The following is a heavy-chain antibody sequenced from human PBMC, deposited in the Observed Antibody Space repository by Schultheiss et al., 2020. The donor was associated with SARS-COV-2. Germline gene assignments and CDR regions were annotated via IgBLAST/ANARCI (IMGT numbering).Heavy chain of an antibody. CDR2: IYFTGIT. CDR3: ARATRVESLFSVRGGSFDF. D-gene: IGHD5-24*01. Sequence: SETLSLTCSVSGTSITGFFWTWIRQPPGKGLDPIGNIYFTGITKYNPSLKSRVTISIDTSKNQFSLKLGSVTAADTAVYFCARATRVESLFSVRGGSFDFGGRGALV. CDR1: GTSITGFF. V-gene: IGHV4-59*01. J-gene: IGHJ4*01.